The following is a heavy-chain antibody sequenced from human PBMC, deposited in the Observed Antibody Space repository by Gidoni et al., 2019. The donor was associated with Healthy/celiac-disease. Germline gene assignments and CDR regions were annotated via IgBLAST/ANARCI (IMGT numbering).Heavy chain of an antibody. D-gene: IGHD3-3*01. CDR1: GYTFTSYA. V-gene: IGHV1-3*01. Sequence: QVQLVQSGAEGKKPGASVKVSCKASGYTFTSYAMHWVRPAPGQRLEWMGWINAGNGNPKYSQQFQGRVTITRDTSASTAYMELSSLRSEDTAVYYCARYYDFWSGYYDYWGQGTLVTVSS. CDR2: INAGNGNP. J-gene: IGHJ4*02. CDR3: ARYYDFWSGYYDY.